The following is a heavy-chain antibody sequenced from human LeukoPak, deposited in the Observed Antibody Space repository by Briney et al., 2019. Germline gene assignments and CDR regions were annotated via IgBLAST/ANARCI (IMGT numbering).Heavy chain of an antibody. D-gene: IGHD3-16*01. J-gene: IGHJ6*02. V-gene: IGHV1-8*01. Sequence: ASVKVSCKASGYTFTSYDINWVRQATGQGLEWMGWMNPNSGNTGYAQKFQGRVTMTRNTSISTAYMELSSLRSEDTAVYYCARASRGSHTGIYYGMDVWGQGTTVTVSS. CDR2: MNPNSGNT. CDR3: ARASRGSHTGIYYGMDV. CDR1: GYTFTSYD.